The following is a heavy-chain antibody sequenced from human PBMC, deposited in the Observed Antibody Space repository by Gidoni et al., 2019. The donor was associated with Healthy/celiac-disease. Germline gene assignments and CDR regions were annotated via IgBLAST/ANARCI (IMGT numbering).Heavy chain of an antibody. J-gene: IGHJ6*03. CDR2: ISYDGSNK. CDR3: ARSGGPNYYYYMDV. V-gene: IGHV3-30*03. D-gene: IGHD1-26*01. Sequence: QVQLVESGGGVVQPGRSLRLSCSASGFTFISYGMHWVRQAPGKGLEWVAVISYDGSNKYYADSVKGRFTISRDNSKNTLYLQMNSLRAEDTAVYYCARSGGPNYYYYMDVWGKGTTVTVSS. CDR1: GFTFISYG.